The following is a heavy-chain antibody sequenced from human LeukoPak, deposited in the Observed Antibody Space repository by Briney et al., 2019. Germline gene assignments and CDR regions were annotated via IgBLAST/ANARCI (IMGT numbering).Heavy chain of an antibody. CDR1: GCTFTSYT. CDR3: ARDNSVRDEAWWFNP. V-gene: IGHV1-69*13. CDR2: IIPIFGTA. D-gene: IGHD5-24*01. J-gene: IGHJ5*02. Sequence: ASVTVSCKASGCTFTSYTISCVRHSPGQGLGWIVGIIPIFGTANYAQKFQGRVTITADESTSTAYMELSSLRPEDTAVYYCARDNSVRDEAWWFNPWGQGTLVTVSS.